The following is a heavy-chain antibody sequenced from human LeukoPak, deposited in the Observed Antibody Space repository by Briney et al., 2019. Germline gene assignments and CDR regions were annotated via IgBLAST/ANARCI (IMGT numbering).Heavy chain of an antibody. Sequence: SQTLSLTCAVSGGSISSGGYSWSWIRQPPGKGLEWIGYIYHSGSTYYNPSLKSRVTISVDRSKNQFSLKLSSVTAADTAVYYCASSYYYGSGSRYYYYGMGVWGQGTTVTVSS. J-gene: IGHJ6*02. CDR3: ASSYYYGSGSRYYYYGMGV. CDR2: IYHSGST. D-gene: IGHD3-10*01. V-gene: IGHV4-30-2*01. CDR1: GGSISSGGYS.